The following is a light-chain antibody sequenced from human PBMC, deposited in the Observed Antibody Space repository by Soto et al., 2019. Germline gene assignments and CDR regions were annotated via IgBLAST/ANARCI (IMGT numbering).Light chain of an antibody. J-gene: IGKJ2*01. CDR3: QQANAFPSP. CDR1: QDINNW. V-gene: IGKV1D-12*01. Sequence: DIQMTQSPSSVSASLGDRVTITCRASQDINNWLAWYQQKPGRAPKLLIYAASSMQTGVPSRFSGSQSGTDFSLTITNLQPEDFATYYCQQANAFPSPFGQGTKLEIK. CDR2: AAS.